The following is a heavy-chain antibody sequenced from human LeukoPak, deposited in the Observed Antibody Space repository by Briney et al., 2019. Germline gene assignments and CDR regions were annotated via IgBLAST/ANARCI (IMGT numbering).Heavy chain of an antibody. J-gene: IGHJ4*02. V-gene: IGHV1-2*02. CDR2: INPSTGGT. Sequence: ASVKVSCKTSGYTFSDNYLHWVRQAPGQGLEWMGYINPSTGGTNPAQKFQERINLSRDTSITTVYMELRRLSSDEPAMYYCARDGSGDYVYFDYWGQGTLLTVSS. CDR3: ARDGSGDYVYFDY. D-gene: IGHD4-17*01. CDR1: GYTFSDNY.